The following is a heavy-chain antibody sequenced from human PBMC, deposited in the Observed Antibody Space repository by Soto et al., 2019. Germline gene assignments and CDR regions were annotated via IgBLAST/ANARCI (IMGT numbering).Heavy chain of an antibody. CDR1: GFTFSSYS. J-gene: IGHJ4*02. Sequence: EVQLVESGGGLVKPGGSLRLSCAASGFTFSSYSMNWVRQAPGQGLEWVSSISSSSSYIYYADSVKGRFTISRDNAKNSLYLQMNSLRAEDTAVYYCAREVHSGSSYFDYWGQRTLVTVSS. CDR2: ISSSSSYI. V-gene: IGHV3-21*01. CDR3: AREVHSGSSYFDY. D-gene: IGHD1-26*01.